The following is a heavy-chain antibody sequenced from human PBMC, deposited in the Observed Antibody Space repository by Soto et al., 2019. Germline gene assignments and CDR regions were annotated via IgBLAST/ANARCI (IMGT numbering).Heavy chain of an antibody. CDR1: GFIFGDYT. CDR2: IRNKPYGETT. J-gene: IGHJ3*02. V-gene: IGHV3-49*03. D-gene: IGHD2-15*01. Sequence: HPGGSLRLSCTASGFIFGDYTISWFRQAPGKGLDWIGLIRNKPYGETTDYAASVNGRFTISRDDSKSLAYLQMNSLKTEDTGVYYCNTVFCRGGSCYVAAFAIWGRGTMVTVSS. CDR3: NTVFCRGGSCYVAAFAI.